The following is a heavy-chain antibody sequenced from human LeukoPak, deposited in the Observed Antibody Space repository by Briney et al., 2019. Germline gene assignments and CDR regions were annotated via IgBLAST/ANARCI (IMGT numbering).Heavy chain of an antibody. J-gene: IGHJ3*02. CDR2: ISAYNGNT. V-gene: IGHV1-18*01. D-gene: IGHD3-22*01. CDR1: GYTFTSYG. Sequence: ASVKVSCTASGYTFTSYGISWVRQAPGQGLEWMGWISAYNGNTNYAQKLQGRVTMTTDTATSTAYMELRSLRSDDTAVYYCARDWYYYDSGGYDFDAFDIWGQGTMVTVSS. CDR3: ARDWYYYDSGGYDFDAFDI.